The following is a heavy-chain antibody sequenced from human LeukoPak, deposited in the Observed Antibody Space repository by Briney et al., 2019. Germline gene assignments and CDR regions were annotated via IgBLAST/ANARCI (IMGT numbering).Heavy chain of an antibody. CDR2: IKQDGSEK. CDR3: ARDGSYESSGLDY. D-gene: IGHD3-22*01. CDR1: GFTFSSYW. V-gene: IGHV3-7*01. Sequence: GGSLTLSCPASGFTFSSYWMSWVRQAPGKGLEWVDYIKQDGSEKYYVDSVKGRFTMSRNNAKDSLYLQLNSLSSEDTAVYYCARDGSYESSGLDYWGQGPLVTVSS. J-gene: IGHJ4*02.